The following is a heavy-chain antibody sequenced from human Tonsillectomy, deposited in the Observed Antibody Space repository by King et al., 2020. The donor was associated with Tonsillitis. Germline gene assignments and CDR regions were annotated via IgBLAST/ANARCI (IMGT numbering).Heavy chain of an antibody. Sequence: VQLQQWGAGLLKPSETLSLTCAVYGGSFSTYYWSWIRQPPGKGLEWIGEINHSGSTNYNPSLKSRVTISVETSKNQFSLTVSSVTAADTALYYCARGSLTIFGVAPHYWGQGTLVTVSS. D-gene: IGHD3-3*01. CDR3: ARGSLTIFGVAPHY. CDR1: GGSFSTYY. CDR2: INHSGST. V-gene: IGHV4-34*01. J-gene: IGHJ4*02.